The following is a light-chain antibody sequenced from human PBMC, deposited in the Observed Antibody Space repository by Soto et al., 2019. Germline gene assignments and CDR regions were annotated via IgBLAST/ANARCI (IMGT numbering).Light chain of an antibody. J-gene: IGKJ2*02. V-gene: IGKV1-39*01. CDR3: LQTYSTPGT. CDR1: QSISGY. CDR2: TAF. Sequence: MQMTQSPSSLYASVGDRVTITCRASQSISGYLNWNQQKPGRAPNLLIYTAFSLQRGVPSRFCGSASGTDFTLTISSLQPEDFATYYCLQTYSTPGTFGQGTKVDIK.